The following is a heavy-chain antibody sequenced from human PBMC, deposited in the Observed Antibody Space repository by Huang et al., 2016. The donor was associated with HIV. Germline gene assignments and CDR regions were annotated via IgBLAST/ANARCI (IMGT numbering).Heavy chain of an antibody. J-gene: IGHJ3*01. D-gene: IGHD5-18*01. CDR2: ITGISTYV. V-gene: IGHV3-21*06. Sequence: EVQLVESGGGLVKPGGSLRLSCAASGFAFNTYIMNWVRQAPGNVLEWVSSITGISTYVYYADSVEGRFTISRDNAKNLLYLQVNSLRAEDTAIFYCARDFGDTGIAFKAFDLWGQGTMVTVSP. CDR1: GFAFNTYI. CDR3: ARDFGDTGIAFKAFDL.